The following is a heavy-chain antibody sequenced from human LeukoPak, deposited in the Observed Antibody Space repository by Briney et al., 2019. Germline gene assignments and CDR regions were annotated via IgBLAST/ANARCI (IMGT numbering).Heavy chain of an antibody. D-gene: IGHD3-22*01. J-gene: IGHJ4*02. CDR1: GYTFTGYY. V-gene: IGHV1-2*02. CDR2: INTNSGGT. Sequence: ASVKVSCKASGYTFTGYYMHWVRQAPGQGLEWMGWINTNSGGTNYAQDFHGRVTMTRDTPISTAYMELSRLRSDDTAVYYCARDILSRDYYDSSGYLGYWGQGTLVTVSS. CDR3: ARDILSRDYYDSSGYLGY.